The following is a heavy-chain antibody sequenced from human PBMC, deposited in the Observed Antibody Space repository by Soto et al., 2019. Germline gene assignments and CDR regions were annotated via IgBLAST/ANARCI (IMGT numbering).Heavy chain of an antibody. CDR1: GGSFSGYY. J-gene: IGHJ4*02. CDR3: ARDYGGNTRGPFDD. CDR2: INHSGST. Sequence: SETLSLTCAVYGGSFSGYYWSWIRQPPGKGLEWIGEINHSGSTNYNPSLKSRVTISVDTSKNQFSLKLSSVTAADTAVYYCARDYGGNTRGPFDDWGKGSLVTVSS. D-gene: IGHD4-17*01. V-gene: IGHV4-34*01.